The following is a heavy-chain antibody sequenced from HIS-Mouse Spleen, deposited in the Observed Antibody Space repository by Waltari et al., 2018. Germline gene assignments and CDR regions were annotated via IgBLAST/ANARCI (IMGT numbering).Heavy chain of an antibody. J-gene: IGHJ2*01. CDR2: VYYSGGT. CDR3: AREIPYSSSWYDWYFDL. V-gene: IGHV4-39*07. CDR1: GGSISSSSYY. Sequence: QLQLQESGPGLVKPSETLSLTCTVSGGSISSSSYYWGWIRQPPGTGLEWIGCVYYSGGTYYNQALKSRVTISVDTSRNQCSLKLSSVTAADTAVYYCAREIPYSSSWYDWYFDLWGRGTLVTVSS. D-gene: IGHD6-13*01.